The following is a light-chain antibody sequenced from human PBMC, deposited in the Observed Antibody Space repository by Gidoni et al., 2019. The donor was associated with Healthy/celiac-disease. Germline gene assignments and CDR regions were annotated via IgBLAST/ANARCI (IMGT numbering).Light chain of an antibody. J-gene: IGKJ2*03. CDR3: QQYNSFYS. V-gene: IGKV1-5*03. CDR2: KAS. Sequence: TITCRASQSISSWLAWYQQKPGKAPKLLIYKASSLESGVPSRFSGSGSGTEFTLTISSLQPDDFATYYCQQYNSFYSFGQXTKLEIK. CDR1: QSISSW.